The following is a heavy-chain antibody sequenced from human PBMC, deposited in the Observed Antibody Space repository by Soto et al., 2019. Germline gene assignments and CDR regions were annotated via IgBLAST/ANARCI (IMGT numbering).Heavy chain of an antibody. D-gene: IGHD6-25*01. CDR1: GGSISSYY. J-gene: IGHJ5*02. CDR2: IHYSGST. Sequence: SETLSLTCTVSGGSISSYYWGWIRQPPGKGLEWIGYIHYSGSTNYNPSLRSRVTISVDTPKNQFSLKVNSMTAADTAIYYCARGGVAARKGRWFDPWGQGTRVTVSS. V-gene: IGHV4-59*01. CDR3: ARGGVAARKGRWFDP.